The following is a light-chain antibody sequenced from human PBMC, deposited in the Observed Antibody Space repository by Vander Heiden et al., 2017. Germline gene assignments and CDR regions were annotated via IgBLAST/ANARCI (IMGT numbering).Light chain of an antibody. CDR2: GNN. CDR1: SSNIGTNT. Sequence: QSVLTQPPSASGTPGQRVTISCSGSSSNIGTNTVNWYQQLPGTAPKLLIYGNNQRPSGVPDRFSGSKSGTSASLAISGLQSEDEADYYCAAWDDSLNGEVFGGGTKVTVL. J-gene: IGLJ2*01. V-gene: IGLV1-44*01. CDR3: AAWDDSLNGEV.